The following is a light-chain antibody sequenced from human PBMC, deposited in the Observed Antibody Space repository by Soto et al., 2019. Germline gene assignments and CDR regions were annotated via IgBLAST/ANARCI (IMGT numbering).Light chain of an antibody. J-gene: IGKJ1*01. CDR3: QQYGSWT. V-gene: IGKV3-20*01. Sequence: EIVLTQSPGTLSVSPGERATLSCRASQTISSNYLAWYQQKPGQAPSLLIYGTSSRATGIPDRFSGSGSGTDFTLTISSLDTEDSAIYYCQQYGSWTFGQGTKVEIK. CDR1: QTISSNY. CDR2: GTS.